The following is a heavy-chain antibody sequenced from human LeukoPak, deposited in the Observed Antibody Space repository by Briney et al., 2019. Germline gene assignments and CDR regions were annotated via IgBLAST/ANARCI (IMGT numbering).Heavy chain of an antibody. V-gene: IGHV3-21*01. D-gene: IGHD4-17*01. CDR2: ISSSSSYI. J-gene: IGHJ4*02. Sequence: PGGSLRLSGAASGFTFSSYSMNWVRKAPGKGLEWVSSISSSSSYIYYADSVKGRFTISRDNAKNSLYLQMNSLRAEDTAVYYCARDLYGDYPWDYWGQGTLVTVSS. CDR3: ARDLYGDYPWDY. CDR1: GFTFSSYS.